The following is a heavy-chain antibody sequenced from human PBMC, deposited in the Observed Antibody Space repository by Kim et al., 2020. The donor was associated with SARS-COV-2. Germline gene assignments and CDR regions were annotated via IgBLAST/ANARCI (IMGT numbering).Heavy chain of an antibody. J-gene: IGHJ4*01. D-gene: IGHD3-3*01. Sequence: ASVKVSCQVSGHTLTQLPMHWVRQAPGKGLEWMGTFDPEDGKPIYAQTLHGRFTMTEDTSTETAYMELSSLRSGDTAVYYCATGGAFGLGVVLRPAPFD. CDR2: FDPEDGKP. V-gene: IGHV1-24*01. CDR3: ATGGAFGLGVVLRPAPFD. CDR1: GHTLTQLP.